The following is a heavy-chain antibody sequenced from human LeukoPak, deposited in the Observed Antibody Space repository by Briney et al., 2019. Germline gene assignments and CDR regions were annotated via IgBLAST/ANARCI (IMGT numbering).Heavy chain of an antibody. CDR3: ARDYEIY. J-gene: IGHJ4*02. D-gene: IGHD5-12*01. V-gene: IGHV3-21*01. Sequence: PGGSLRLSCAASGFTFSSYSMNWVRQAPGKGLEWVSSISSSSSYIYYGDSVKGRFTISRDSAKDSLYLQMNSLRAEDTAVYYCARDYEIYWGRGTLVTVSS. CDR2: ISSSSSYI. CDR1: GFTFSSYS.